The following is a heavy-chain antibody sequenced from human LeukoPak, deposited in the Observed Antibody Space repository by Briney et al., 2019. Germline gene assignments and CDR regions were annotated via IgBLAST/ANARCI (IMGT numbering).Heavy chain of an antibody. CDR2: ISGSGGST. J-gene: IGHJ4*02. V-gene: IGHV3-23*01. D-gene: IGHD1-14*01. CDR1: GFTFSTYV. Sequence: PGGSLRLSCAAAGFTFSTYVMTWVRQAPGKGLEWVSTISGSGGSTYYADSVKGRFTISRDNAKNTLYLQMDSLRAEDTGVYYCARSNQADDYWGQGTLVTVSS. CDR3: ARSNQADDY.